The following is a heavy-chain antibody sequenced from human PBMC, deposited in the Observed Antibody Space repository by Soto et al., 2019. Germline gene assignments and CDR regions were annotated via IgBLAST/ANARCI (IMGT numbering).Heavy chain of an antibody. CDR2: VSKSDYT. J-gene: IGHJ4*02. CDR1: GFTFNNYG. D-gene: IGHD2-2*01. Sequence: PGGSLRLSCVVSGFTFNNYGINWVRQAPGKGLERVSTVSKSDYTYYSDSVKCRFTISRDNAKNSVSLQMNTLRAEDTAVYYCAREDSIIIPAVSDFWGQVTLVTVSS. CDR3: AREDSIIIPAVSDF. V-gene: IGHV3-21*01.